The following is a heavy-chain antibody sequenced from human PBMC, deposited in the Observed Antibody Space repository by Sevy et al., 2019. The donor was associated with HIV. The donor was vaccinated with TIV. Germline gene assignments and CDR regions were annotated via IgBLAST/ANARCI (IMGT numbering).Heavy chain of an antibody. J-gene: IGHJ3*01. V-gene: IGHV3-30-3*01. Sequence: GGSLRLSCAASGFIFSNYAMTWVRQAPGRGLEWVAIISADGGVKYYADSVKGRFTISRDNSDNTLSLQMNSLRTEESALYYCARDNYYDSTSLGSFDVWGQRTMVTVSS. CDR3: ARDNYYDSTSLGSFDV. D-gene: IGHD3-22*01. CDR1: GFIFSNYA. CDR2: ISADGGVK.